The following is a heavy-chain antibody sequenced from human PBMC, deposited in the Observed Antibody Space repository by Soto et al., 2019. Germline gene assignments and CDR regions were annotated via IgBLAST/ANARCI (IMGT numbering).Heavy chain of an antibody. V-gene: IGHV4-4*02. CDR2: VAQSGYT. Sequence: QLQLQESGPGLVKPSGTLSLTCTVSNGSMTSSLWWSWVRQSPGKGLEWIGEVAQSGYTSYNPSLKSRLTISQDRSTNQFSLRLTSVTAWDTAVYYCARNRYVGYDFDSWGQGTLVTVSS. CDR1: NGSMTSSLW. J-gene: IGHJ4*02. CDR3: ARNRYVGYDFDS. D-gene: IGHD5-12*01.